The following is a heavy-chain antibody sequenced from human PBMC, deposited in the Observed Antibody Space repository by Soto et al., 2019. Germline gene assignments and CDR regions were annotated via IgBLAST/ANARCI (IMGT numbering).Heavy chain of an antibody. CDR2: IYHDGRT. Sequence: QLQLQESVSGLVTPSQTLSLTCTVSGVSISSGDYSWSWIRQTPGKGLEWIGYIYHDGRTLYNPSLKSRVTISLDRSKSQFSLQLTSVTSADTAVYYCANDYGSGSYRFDYWGQGTLVTVSS. V-gene: IGHV4-30-2*01. CDR1: GVSISSGDYS. CDR3: ANDYGSGSYRFDY. D-gene: IGHD3-10*01. J-gene: IGHJ4*02.